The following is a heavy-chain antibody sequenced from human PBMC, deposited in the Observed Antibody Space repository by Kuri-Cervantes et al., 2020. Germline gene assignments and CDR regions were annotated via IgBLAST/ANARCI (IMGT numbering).Heavy chain of an antibody. J-gene: IGHJ6*02. V-gene: IGHV3-33*01. CDR3: ARVHHDCACPECSGYGMDV. CDR1: GFTFSSYG. D-gene: IGHD2-21*02. CDR2: IWYDGSNK. Sequence: GGSLRLSCAAFGFTFSSYGMHWVRQAPGKGLEWVAVIWYDGSNKYYADSVKGRFTISRDNSKNTLYLQMNSLRAEDTAVYYCARVHHDCACPECSGYGMDVWGQGTTVTVSS.